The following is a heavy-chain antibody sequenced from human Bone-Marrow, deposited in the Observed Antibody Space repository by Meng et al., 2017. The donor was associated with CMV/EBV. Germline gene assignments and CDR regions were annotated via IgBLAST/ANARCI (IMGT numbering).Heavy chain of an antibody. D-gene: IGHD1-14*01. CDR3: ARSYRKDDAFDI. CDR1: GYTFTSYD. Sequence: ASVKVSCKASGYTFTSYDINWVRQATGQGLEWMGWINPNSGGTNYAQKFQGRVTMTRDTSISTAYMELSRLRSDDTAVYYCARSYRKDDAFDIWGQGTMVTVSS. CDR2: INPNSGGT. V-gene: IGHV1-2*02. J-gene: IGHJ3*02.